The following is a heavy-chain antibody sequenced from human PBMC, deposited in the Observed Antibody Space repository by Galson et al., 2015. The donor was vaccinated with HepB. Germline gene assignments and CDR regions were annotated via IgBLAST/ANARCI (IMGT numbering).Heavy chain of an antibody. CDR3: AKDSCSTGCYHIK. Sequence: SLRLSCAASGFTFSSYGMHWVRQAPGKGLEWVALISYDGSNKYYADSVKGRFTISRDNSKNTLYLQMNSLRAEDTAVYYCAKDSCSTGCYHIKWGQGTLVTVSS. CDR2: ISYDGSNK. CDR1: GFTFSSYG. D-gene: IGHD2-2*01. V-gene: IGHV3-30*18. J-gene: IGHJ4*02.